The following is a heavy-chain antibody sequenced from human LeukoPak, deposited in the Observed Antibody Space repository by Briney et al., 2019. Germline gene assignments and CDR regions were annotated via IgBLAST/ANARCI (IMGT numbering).Heavy chain of an antibody. CDR1: GFTFSSYA. Sequence: PGGSLRLSCAASGFTFSSYAMSWVRQAPGKGLEWVSAISGSGGSTYYADSVRGRFTISRDNSKNTLYLQMNSLRAEDTAVYYCAKFRAMVRGVIIRGHNDYWGQGTLVTVSS. CDR3: AKFRAMVRGVIIRGHNDY. J-gene: IGHJ4*02. CDR2: ISGSGGST. D-gene: IGHD3-10*01. V-gene: IGHV3-23*01.